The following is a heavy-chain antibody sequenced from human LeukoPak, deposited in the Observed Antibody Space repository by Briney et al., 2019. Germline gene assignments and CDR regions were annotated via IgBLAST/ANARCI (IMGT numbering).Heavy chain of an antibody. V-gene: IGHV3-23*01. D-gene: IGHD3-16*01. CDR2: ISGSGGST. CDR1: GLTFSSYA. CDR3: AKKGESLKGSFGY. Sequence: PGGSLRLSCAASGLTFSSYAMSWVRQAPGKGLEWASAISGSGGSTYYADSVKGRFTISRDNSKNTLYLHMNSLRAEDTAVYYCAKKGESLKGSFGYWGQGTLVTVSS. J-gene: IGHJ4*02.